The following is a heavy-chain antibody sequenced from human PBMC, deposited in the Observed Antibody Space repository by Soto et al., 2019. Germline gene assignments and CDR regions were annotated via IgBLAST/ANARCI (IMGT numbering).Heavy chain of an antibody. CDR2: IKSDGSGT. V-gene: IGHV3-74*01. CDR3: ARGDGDYYDGNGYLGRH. D-gene: IGHD3-22*01. CDR1: GFTFSSYW. Sequence: GGSLRLSCAASGFTFSSYWMHWVRQALGKGLVWVARIKSDGSGTIYADSVKGRLTISRDNARNTLYLQMNSLRAEDTAVYFCARGDGDYYDGNGYLGRHWGQGT. J-gene: IGHJ4*02.